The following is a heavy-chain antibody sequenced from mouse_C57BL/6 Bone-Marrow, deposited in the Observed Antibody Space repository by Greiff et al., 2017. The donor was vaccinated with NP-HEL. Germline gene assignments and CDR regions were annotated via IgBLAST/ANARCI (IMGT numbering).Heavy chain of an antibody. CDR1: GYTFTDYE. Sequence: LQESGAELVRPGASVTLSCKASGYTFTDYEMHWVKQTPVHGLEWIGAIDPETGGTAYNQKFKGKAILTADKSSSTAYMELRSLTSEDSAVYYCTRLLPGTWFAYWGQGTLVTVSA. D-gene: IGHD4-1*01. CDR2: IDPETGGT. J-gene: IGHJ3*01. V-gene: IGHV1-15*01. CDR3: TRLLPGTWFAY.